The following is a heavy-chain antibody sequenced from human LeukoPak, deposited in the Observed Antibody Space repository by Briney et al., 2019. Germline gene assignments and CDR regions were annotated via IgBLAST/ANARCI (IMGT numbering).Heavy chain of an antibody. Sequence: PSETLSLTCAVSGGSITTTDFDWAWFRQPPGQGFEWIATISSSGKAYYYPSLMSRVTTSVDTSKNQFSLDVTSVTAADTGLFYCAGFKGGTGFDYWGRGILVIVS. J-gene: IGHJ4*02. V-gene: IGHV4-39*01. D-gene: IGHD1-26*01. CDR3: AGFKGGTGFDY. CDR2: ISSSGKA. CDR1: GGSITTTDFD.